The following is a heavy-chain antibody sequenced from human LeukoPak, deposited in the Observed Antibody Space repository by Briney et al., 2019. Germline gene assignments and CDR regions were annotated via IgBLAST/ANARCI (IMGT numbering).Heavy chain of an antibody. V-gene: IGHV4-59*01. Sequence: SETLSLPCTVSGGSISSYYWCWLRQPPGKGLEWIGYIYYSGSTNYNPSLKSRVTISVDTSKNQFSLKLSSVTAADTAVYYCARVAKCSGCSCYLYNWFHPWGLGTLVTVSS. CDR2: IYYSGST. CDR3: ARVAKCSGCSCYLYNWFHP. J-gene: IGHJ5*02. D-gene: IGHD2-15*01. CDR1: GGSISSYY.